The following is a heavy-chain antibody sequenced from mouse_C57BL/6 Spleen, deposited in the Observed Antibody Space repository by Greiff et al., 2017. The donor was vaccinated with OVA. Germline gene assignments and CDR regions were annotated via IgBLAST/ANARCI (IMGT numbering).Heavy chain of an antibody. CDR3: ARYGNRYFDV. CDR1: GYTFTSYW. Sequence: QVHVKQPGAELVKPGASVKLSCKASGYTFTSYWMQWVKQRPGQGLEWIGEIDPSDSYTNYNQKFKGKATLTVDTSSSTAYMQLSSLTSEDSAVYYCARYGNRYFDVWGTGTTVTVSS. CDR2: IDPSDSYT. J-gene: IGHJ1*03. V-gene: IGHV1-50*01. D-gene: IGHD2-1*01.